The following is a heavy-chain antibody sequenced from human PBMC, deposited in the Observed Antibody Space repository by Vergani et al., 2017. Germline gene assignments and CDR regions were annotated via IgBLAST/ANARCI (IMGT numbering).Heavy chain of an antibody. CDR1: GGSISSSSYY. D-gene: IGHD6-19*01. V-gene: IGHV4-39*01. CDR2: IYYSGST. J-gene: IGHJ5*02. Sequence: QLQLQESGPGLVKPSETLSLTCTVSGGSISSSSYYWGWIRQPPGKGLEWIGSIYYSGSTYYNPSLKSRVTISVDTSKNQFSLKLSSVTAADTAVYYCARHHSDHIAVVPSGWFDPWGQGTLVTVSS. CDR3: ARHHSDHIAVVPSGWFDP.